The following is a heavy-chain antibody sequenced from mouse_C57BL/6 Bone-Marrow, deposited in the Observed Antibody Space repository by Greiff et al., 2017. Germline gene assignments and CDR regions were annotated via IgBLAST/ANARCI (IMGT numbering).Heavy chain of an antibody. Sequence: EVQLKESGAELVRPGASVKLSCTASGFNIKDDYMHWVKQRPEQGLEWIGWIDPENGDTESASKFQGKATITADTSSNTAYLQLSSLTSEDTAVYYCTVDGYFLFDYWGQGTTLTVSS. CDR3: TVDGYFLFDY. V-gene: IGHV14-4*01. J-gene: IGHJ2*01. CDR2: IDPENGDT. D-gene: IGHD2-3*01. CDR1: GFNIKDDY.